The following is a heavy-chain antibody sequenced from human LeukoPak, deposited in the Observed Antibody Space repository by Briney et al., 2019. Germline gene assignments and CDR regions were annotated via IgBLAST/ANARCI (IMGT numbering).Heavy chain of an antibody. CDR1: GFTVSSNY. CDR2: ISYDGSNK. D-gene: IGHD3-10*01. V-gene: IGHV3-30*18. Sequence: GGSLRLSCAASGFTVSSNYMSWVRQAPGKGLEWVAVISYDGSNKYYADSVKGRFTISRDNSKNTLYLQMNSLRAEDTAVYYSAKGGSGYAFDIWGQGTMVTVSS. CDR3: AKGGSGYAFDI. J-gene: IGHJ3*02.